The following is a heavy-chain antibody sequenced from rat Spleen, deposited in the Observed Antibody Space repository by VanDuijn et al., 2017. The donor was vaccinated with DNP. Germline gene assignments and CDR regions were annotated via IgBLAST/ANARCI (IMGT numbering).Heavy chain of an antibody. CDR3: ARHNDGSSYDAIDA. CDR1: GFTFSDYG. V-gene: IGHV5-20*01. J-gene: IGHJ4*01. CDR2: ISYDGGST. D-gene: IGHD1-3*01. Sequence: EVQLVESGGGLVQPGRSMKLSCAASGFTFSDYGMAWVLQAPTKGLEWVASISYDGGSTYDRDSVKGRFTISRDNAKSTLYLQRDSLRAEDTATYYYARHNDGSSYDAIDAWGQGTSVTVSS.